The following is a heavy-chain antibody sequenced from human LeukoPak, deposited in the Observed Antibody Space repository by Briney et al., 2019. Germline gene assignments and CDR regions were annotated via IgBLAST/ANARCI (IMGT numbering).Heavy chain of an antibody. D-gene: IGHD5-12*01. Sequence: PGRSLRLSCTASGFTFGDYAMSWFRQAPGKGLEWVGFIRSKAYGGTTEYVASVKGRFTISRDDSKSIAYLQMNSLKTEDTAVYYCTRDFDGGYDNFDYWGQGTLVTVSS. V-gene: IGHV3-49*03. J-gene: IGHJ4*02. CDR2: IRSKAYGGTT. CDR1: GFTFGDYA. CDR3: TRDFDGGYDNFDY.